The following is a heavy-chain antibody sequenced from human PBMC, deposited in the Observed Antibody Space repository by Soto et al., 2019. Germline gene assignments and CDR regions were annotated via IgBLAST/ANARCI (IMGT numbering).Heavy chain of an antibody. J-gene: IGHJ5*02. CDR1: GGAISSGVYS. Sequence: TMSLTCVASGGAISSGVYSWSWTRQPPGTGLEWTGYIYHSGSTYYNPSLKSRATISGDRSKNQFSLNLSSVTAADTAVYYCARGFDYDGSGTPPTWFDPWGQGTLVTVS. CDR2: IYHSGST. CDR3: ARGFDYDGSGTPPTWFDP. D-gene: IGHD3-10*01. V-gene: IGHV4-30-2*01.